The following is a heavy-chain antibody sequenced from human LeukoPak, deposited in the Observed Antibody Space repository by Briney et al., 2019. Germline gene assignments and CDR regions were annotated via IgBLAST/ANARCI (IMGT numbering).Heavy chain of an antibody. D-gene: IGHD5-18*01. CDR3: ARRMDTPSVDY. Sequence: GESLKISCKGSGYTFTSHWIIWVRQLPGKGLEWMGIIYPGDSETRYSPSFQGQVTISADESISTAYLQWSSLKASDTAIYYCARRMDTPSVDYWGQGTLVTVSS. CDR2: IYPGDSET. CDR1: GYTFTSHW. J-gene: IGHJ4*02. V-gene: IGHV5-51*01.